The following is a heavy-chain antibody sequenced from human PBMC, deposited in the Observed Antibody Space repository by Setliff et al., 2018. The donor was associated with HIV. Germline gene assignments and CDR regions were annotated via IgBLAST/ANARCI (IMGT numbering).Heavy chain of an antibody. D-gene: IGHD6-19*01. CDR2: IYTSGIT. CDR1: GASTNAYF. J-gene: IGHJ4*02. Sequence: TLSLTCNVSGASTNAYFLSWVRHPAGKGLEWIGHIYTSGITNHNPSLKSRVTMSLDTSKEQFSLRLRSVTAADTAIYYCAREPSPSQWQPLYFDVWGRGILVTVS. CDR3: AREPSPSQWQPLYFDV. V-gene: IGHV4-4*07.